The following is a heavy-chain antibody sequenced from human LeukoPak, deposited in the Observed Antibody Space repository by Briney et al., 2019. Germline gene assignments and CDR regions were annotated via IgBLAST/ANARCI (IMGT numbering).Heavy chain of an antibody. CDR2: INSDSSLM. V-gene: IGHV3-21*01. D-gene: IGHD3-16*01. CDR1: GFTFSSYS. Sequence: GGSPRLSCAASGFTFSSYSMNWVRQAPGKGLEWVSSINSDSSLMFYAESVKGRFTISRDNARNSLYLQMNSLRAEDTAVYYCIRDLFDDYSLDYWGQGALVIVSS. CDR3: IRDLFDDYSLDY. J-gene: IGHJ4*02.